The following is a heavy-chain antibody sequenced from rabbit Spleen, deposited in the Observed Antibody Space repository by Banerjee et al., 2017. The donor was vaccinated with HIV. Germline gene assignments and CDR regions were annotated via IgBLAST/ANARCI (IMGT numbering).Heavy chain of an antibody. Sequence: QEQLEESGGDLVKPEGSLTLTCTASGFSFSSYYLDSMCWVRQAPGKGLEWIACIASGSSGDTNYASWAKGRFAISKTSSTTVTLQMTSLTAADTATYFCARDSGTSFSSYGMDLWGPGTLVTVS. CDR1: GFSFSSYYL. CDR3: ARDSGTSFSSYGMDL. CDR2: IASGSSGDT. V-gene: IGHV1S45*01. D-gene: IGHD4-1*01. J-gene: IGHJ6*01.